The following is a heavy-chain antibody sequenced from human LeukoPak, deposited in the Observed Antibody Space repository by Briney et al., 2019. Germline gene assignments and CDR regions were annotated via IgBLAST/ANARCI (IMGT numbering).Heavy chain of an antibody. CDR3: ARSGTAAGTSGALDY. J-gene: IGHJ4*02. CDR1: GSSFTSYW. D-gene: IGHD6-13*01. CDR2: IYPGDSDT. V-gene: IGHV5-51*01. Sequence: PGASLKISCKGSGSSFTSYWIGWVRPMPGKGLEWMGIIYPGDSDTRYSPSFQGQVTISADKSISTAYLQWSSLKASDTAMYYCARSGTAAGTSGALDYWGQGTLVTVSS.